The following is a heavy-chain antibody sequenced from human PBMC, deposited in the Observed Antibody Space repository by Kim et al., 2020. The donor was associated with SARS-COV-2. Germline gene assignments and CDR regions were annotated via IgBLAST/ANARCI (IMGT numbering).Heavy chain of an antibody. V-gene: IGHV3-11*05. CDR3: ARVPVGASSWYYFDS. Sequence: DSLNGRFTSSRDNAENSLYLEMNSLSADDTAVYYCARVPVGASSWYYFDSWGQGTLVTVSS. D-gene: IGHD6-13*01. J-gene: IGHJ4*02.